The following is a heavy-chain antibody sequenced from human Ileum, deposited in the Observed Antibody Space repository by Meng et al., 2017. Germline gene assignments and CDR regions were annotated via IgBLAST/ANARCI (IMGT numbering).Heavy chain of an antibody. Sequence: GGSLRLSCAASGFTVSSNYMSWVRQAPGKGLEWVSVIYSGGSTYYADSVKGRFTISRDNSKNTLYLQMNSLRAEDTAVYYCATTEYYYDSSGYYTTSGAFDIWDQGTMVTVSS. D-gene: IGHD3-22*01. J-gene: IGHJ3*02. V-gene: IGHV3-53*01. CDR2: IYSGGST. CDR1: GFTVSSNY. CDR3: ATTEYYYDSSGYYTTSGAFDI.